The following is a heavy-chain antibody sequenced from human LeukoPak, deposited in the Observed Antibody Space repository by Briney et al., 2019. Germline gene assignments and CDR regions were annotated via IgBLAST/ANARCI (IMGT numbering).Heavy chain of an antibody. CDR1: GVSFSGYY. V-gene: IGHV4-59*01. CDR3: ARAQFRSGYFDY. CDR2: IYYSGST. J-gene: IGHJ4*02. Sequence: SETLSLTCAVYGVSFSGYYWSWLRQPPGKGLEWIGYIYYSGSTNYNPSLKSRVTISVDTSKNQFSLKLSSVTAADTAVYYCARAQFRSGYFDYWGQGTLVTVSS. D-gene: IGHD6-25*01.